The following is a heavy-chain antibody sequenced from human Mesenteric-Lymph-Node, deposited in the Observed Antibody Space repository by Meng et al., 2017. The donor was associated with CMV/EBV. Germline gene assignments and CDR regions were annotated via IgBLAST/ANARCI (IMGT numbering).Heavy chain of an antibody. Sequence: GESLKISCAASGFTVSSNYMSWVRQAPGKGLEWVSVIYSGGSTYYADSMKGRFTISRDNAKNSLYLQMNSLRAEDTAVYYCARGYCSGGSCYSSAFDIWGQGTMVTVSS. V-gene: IGHV3-53*01. CDR3: ARGYCSGGSCYSSAFDI. CDR2: IYSGGST. CDR1: GFTVSSNY. D-gene: IGHD2-15*01. J-gene: IGHJ3*02.